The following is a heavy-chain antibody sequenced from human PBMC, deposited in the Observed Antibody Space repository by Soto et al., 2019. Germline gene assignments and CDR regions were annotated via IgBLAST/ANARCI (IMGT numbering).Heavy chain of an antibody. D-gene: IGHD3-10*01. Sequence: SETLSLTCTVSGGSVSSGSYYWGWIRQPPGKGLEWIGYIYYSGSTNYNPSLKSLVTISVDTSKNQFSLKLSSVTAAATAVYYCARDRGSAGSGDGYWGQGTLVTVSS. CDR1: GGSVSSGSYY. CDR2: IYYSGST. J-gene: IGHJ4*02. CDR3: ARDRGSAGSGDGY. V-gene: IGHV4-61*01.